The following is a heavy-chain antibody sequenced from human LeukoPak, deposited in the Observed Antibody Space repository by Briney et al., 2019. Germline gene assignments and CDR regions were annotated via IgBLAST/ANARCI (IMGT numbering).Heavy chain of an antibody. V-gene: IGHV5-51*01. Sequence: GESLKISCQGSGYTFTNYWIGWVRQMPGKGLEWMGNIYPGDSDTRYSPSFQGQVAISADKSINTASLQWSSLKASDTAVYYCARDRWLGYWGQGTLVTVSS. J-gene: IGHJ4*02. CDR3: ARDRWLGY. D-gene: IGHD5-12*01. CDR2: IYPGDSDT. CDR1: GYTFTNYW.